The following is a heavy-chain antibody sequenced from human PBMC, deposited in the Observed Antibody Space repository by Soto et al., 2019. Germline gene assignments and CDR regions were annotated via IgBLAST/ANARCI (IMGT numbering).Heavy chain of an antibody. CDR3: AREESEKRVFDY. V-gene: IGHV4-39*07. CDR1: GGSISRSSNH. CDR2: IYYSENT. J-gene: IGHJ4*02. Sequence: PSETLSLTCTVSGGSISRSSNHWGWIRQPPGKGLEWIGNIYYSENTYYNPSLKSRVTISVDTSKNQFSLRLISVAAADTAVYYCAREESEKRVFDYWGQGTLVTVSS.